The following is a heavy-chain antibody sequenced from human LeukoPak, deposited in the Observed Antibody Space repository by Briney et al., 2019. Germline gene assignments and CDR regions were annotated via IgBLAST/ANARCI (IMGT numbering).Heavy chain of an antibody. D-gene: IGHD3-22*01. Sequence: ASVKVSCKASGYTFTCYYMDWVRQAPGQGREWMGWINPKSGRTNYAQKFQARVTMTRDTSISTAYMEMRRLRSDDTAVYYCARVPRLEYYDSSGYQDYWGQGTLVPVAS. CDR1: GYTFTCYY. CDR3: ARVPRLEYYDSSGYQDY. CDR2: INPKSGRT. J-gene: IGHJ4*02. V-gene: IGHV1-2*02.